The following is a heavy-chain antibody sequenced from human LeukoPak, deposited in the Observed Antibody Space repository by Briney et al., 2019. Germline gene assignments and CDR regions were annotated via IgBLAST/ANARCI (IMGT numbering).Heavy chain of an antibody. J-gene: IGHJ5*02. V-gene: IGHV3-53*01. Sequence: GGSLRLSCAASGFTVRSNYMSWVRRAPGKGLEWVSVIFSGGTTYYADSLKGRFTISRDNSKNSLYLQMNSLRAEDTAFYYCAGDSYDILTGYVGWFDPWGQGTLVTVSS. CDR1: GFTVRSNY. CDR3: AGDSYDILTGYVGWFDP. CDR2: IFSGGTT. D-gene: IGHD3-9*01.